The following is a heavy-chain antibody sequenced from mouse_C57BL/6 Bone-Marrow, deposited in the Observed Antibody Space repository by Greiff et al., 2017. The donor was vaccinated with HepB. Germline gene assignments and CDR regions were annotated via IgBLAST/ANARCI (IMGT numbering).Heavy chain of an antibody. Sequence: EVMLVESGGDLVKPGGSLKLSCAASGFTFSSYGMSWVRQTPDKRLEWVATISSGGSYTYYPDSVKGRFTISRDNAKNTLYLQMSSLKSEDTAMYYCARQGLPYAMDYWGQGTSVTVSS. D-gene: IGHD5-5*01. CDR1: GFTFSSYG. CDR3: ARQGLPYAMDY. CDR2: ISSGGSYT. V-gene: IGHV5-6*02. J-gene: IGHJ4*01.